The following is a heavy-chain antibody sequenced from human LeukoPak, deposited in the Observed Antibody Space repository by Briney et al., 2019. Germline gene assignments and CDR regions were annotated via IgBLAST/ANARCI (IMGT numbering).Heavy chain of an antibody. J-gene: IGHJ1*01. V-gene: IGHV1-2*02. CDR1: GYTFTGYY. CDR3: ASYPMYYYDSSGPKSEYFQH. CDR2: INPNSGGT. Sequence: GASAKVSCKASGYTFTGYYMHWVRQAPGQGLEWMGWINPNSGGTNYAQKFQGRVTMTRDTSISTAYMELSRLRSDDTAVYYCASYPMYYYDSSGPKSEYFQHWGQGTLVTVSS. D-gene: IGHD3-22*01.